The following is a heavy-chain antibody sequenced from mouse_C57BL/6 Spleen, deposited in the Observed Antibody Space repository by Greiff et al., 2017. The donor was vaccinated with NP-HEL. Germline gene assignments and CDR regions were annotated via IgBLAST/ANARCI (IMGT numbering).Heavy chain of an antibody. V-gene: IGHV1-47*01. Sequence: VQLQQSGAELVKPGASVKMSCKASGYTFTTYPIEWMKQNHGKSLEWIGNFHPYNDDTKYNEKFKGKATLTVEKSSSTVYLELSRLTSDDSAVYYCARGFHYYGSSYQGFDYWGQGTTLTVSS. CDR3: ARGFHYYGSSYQGFDY. J-gene: IGHJ2*01. CDR2: FHPYNDDT. CDR1: GYTFTTYP. D-gene: IGHD1-1*01.